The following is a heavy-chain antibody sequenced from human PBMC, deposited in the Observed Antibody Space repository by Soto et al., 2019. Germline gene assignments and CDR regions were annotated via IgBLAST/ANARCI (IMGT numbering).Heavy chain of an antibody. Sequence: SETLSLTCAVYGESFSGSYWTWIRQPPGKGLEWIWEINHSGRTNYSPSLKSRVTMSVDTSKNQFSLSLTSVTAADAAIYYCARSRHFVAARPRGYFFDYWGQGALVTVS. CDR3: ARSRHFVAARPRGYFFDY. V-gene: IGHV4-34*01. CDR2: INHSGRT. CDR1: GESFSGSY. D-gene: IGHD6-6*01. J-gene: IGHJ4*02.